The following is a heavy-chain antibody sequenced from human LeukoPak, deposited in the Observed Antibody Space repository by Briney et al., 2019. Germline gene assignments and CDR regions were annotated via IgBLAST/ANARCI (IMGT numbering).Heavy chain of an antibody. CDR1: GFNVSAKS. CDR2: IYSTGIT. Sequence: GGSLRLSCAASGFNVSAKSMSWVRQTPEKGLEWDSVIYSTGITAYADSVKGRFSISRDNSKNILALQMNSLRVEDTAVYYCARSPHALWFGGGAFDYWGQGTLVTVSS. CDR3: ARSPHALWFGGGAFDY. V-gene: IGHV3-53*01. J-gene: IGHJ4*02. D-gene: IGHD3-10*01.